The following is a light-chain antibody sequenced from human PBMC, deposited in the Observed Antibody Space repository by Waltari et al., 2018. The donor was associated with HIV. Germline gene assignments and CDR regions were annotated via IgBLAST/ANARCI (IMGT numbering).Light chain of an antibody. Sequence: DIQMTQSPSSLSASVGDRVTITCRASQDIGNSLAWFQQKPGKAPKSLIFAASILQSGVPSRFSGSGSGTDFTLTITNLQPDDFATYYCQKYNDYPITFGQGTRLEL. CDR1: QDIGNS. V-gene: IGKV1-16*01. J-gene: IGKJ5*01. CDR2: AAS. CDR3: QKYNDYPIT.